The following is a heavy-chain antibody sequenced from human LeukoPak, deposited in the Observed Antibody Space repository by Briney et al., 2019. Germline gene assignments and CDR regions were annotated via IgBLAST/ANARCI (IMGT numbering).Heavy chain of an antibody. CDR3: ARDSRYSGSPQYSDGMDV. J-gene: IGHJ6*02. CDR2: INAGNGNT. V-gene: IGHV1-3*01. D-gene: IGHD1-26*01. Sequence: ASVKVPCKASGYTFTSYAMHWVRQAPGQRLEWMGWINAGNGNTKYSQKFQGRVTITRDTSASTAYMELSSLRSEDTAVYYCARDSRYSGSPQYSDGMDVWGQGTTVTVSS. CDR1: GYTFTSYA.